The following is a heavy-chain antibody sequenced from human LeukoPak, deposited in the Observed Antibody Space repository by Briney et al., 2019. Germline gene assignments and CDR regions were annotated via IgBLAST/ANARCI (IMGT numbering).Heavy chain of an antibody. V-gene: IGHV1-8*01. CDR1: GYTFTSYD. CDR2: MNPNSGNT. J-gene: IGHJ4*02. Sequence: ASVKVSCKASGYTFTSYDINWVRQATGQGLEWMGWMNPNSGNTGYAQKFQGRVTMTRNTSISTAYMELSSLRSEDTAVYYCARGRHIVVVTAMTLFDYWGQGTLVTVSS. D-gene: IGHD2-21*02. CDR3: ARGRHIVVVTAMTLFDY.